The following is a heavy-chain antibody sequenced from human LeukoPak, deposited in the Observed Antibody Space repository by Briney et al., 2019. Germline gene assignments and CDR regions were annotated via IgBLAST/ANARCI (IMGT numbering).Heavy chain of an antibody. CDR1: GYTFTGYY. V-gene: IGHV1-2*02. CDR2: INPNSGGT. D-gene: IGHD5-18*01. CDR3: ARDRTPRGRSYGFSY. J-gene: IGHJ4*02. Sequence: VASVKVSCKASGYTFTGYYMHWVRQAPGQGLEWMGWINPNSGGTNYAQKFQGRVTMTRDTSISTAYMELSRLRSDDTAVYYCARDRTPRGRSYGFSYWGQGTLVTVSS.